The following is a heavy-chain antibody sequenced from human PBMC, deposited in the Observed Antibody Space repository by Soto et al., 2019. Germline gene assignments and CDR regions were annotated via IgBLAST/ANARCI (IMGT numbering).Heavy chain of an antibody. Sequence: SETLSRTWTVSGGSISHYYWSWIRQSPGKGLEWIGYAYYSGSTDYNPSLKSRVTMSVDTSKNQVSLKLNSVTTADTAVYYCARDRSTYGGGGTGEVKENWFDPWGPGTLVPVSS. J-gene: IGHJ5*02. CDR2: AYYSGST. CDR3: ARDRSTYGGGGTGEVKENWFDP. D-gene: IGHD2-8*01. V-gene: IGHV4-59*01. CDR1: GGSISHYY.